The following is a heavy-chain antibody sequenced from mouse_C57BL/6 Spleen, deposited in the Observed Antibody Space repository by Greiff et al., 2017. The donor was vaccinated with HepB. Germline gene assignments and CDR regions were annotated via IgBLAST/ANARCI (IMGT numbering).Heavy chain of an antibody. CDR3: ARDPPYSGYFDV. V-gene: IGHV5-4*01. D-gene: IGHD2-12*01. Sequence: EVKLMESGGGLVKPGGSLKLSCAASGFTFSSYAMSWVRQTPEKRLEWVATISDGGSYTYYPDNVKGRFTISRDNAKNNLYLQMSHRKSEDTAMYYCARDPPYSGYFDVWGTGTTVTVSS. CDR2: ISDGGSYT. CDR1: GFTFSSYA. J-gene: IGHJ1*03.